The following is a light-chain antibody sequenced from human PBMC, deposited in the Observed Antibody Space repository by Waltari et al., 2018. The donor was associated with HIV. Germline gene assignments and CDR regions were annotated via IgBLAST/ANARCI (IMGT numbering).Light chain of an antibody. CDR2: DVS. Sequence: QSALTQPRSVSGSPGQSVTISCTGTSSDVGGYNYVSWYQQHPGKAPKLMIYDVSTRPSGAPSRFSVSKSGNTASLTISGLQAEDEADYYCCSYAGSYSWVFGGGTKLTVL. CDR1: SSDVGGYNY. J-gene: IGLJ3*02. V-gene: IGLV2-11*01. CDR3: CSYAGSYSWV.